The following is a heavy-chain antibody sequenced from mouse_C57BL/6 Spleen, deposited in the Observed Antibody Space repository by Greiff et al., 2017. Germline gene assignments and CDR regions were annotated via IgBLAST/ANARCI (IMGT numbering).Heavy chain of an antibody. CDR3: ARERDYYGSSYYFDY. V-gene: IGHV3-6*01. CDR1: GYSITSGYY. J-gene: IGHJ2*01. CDR2: ISYDGSN. Sequence: ESGPGLVKPSQSLSLTCSVTGYSITSGYYWNWIRQFPGNKLEWMGYISYDGSNNYNPSLKNRISITRDTSKNQFFLKLNSVTTEDTATYYWARERDYYGSSYYFDYWGQGTTLTVSS. D-gene: IGHD1-1*01.